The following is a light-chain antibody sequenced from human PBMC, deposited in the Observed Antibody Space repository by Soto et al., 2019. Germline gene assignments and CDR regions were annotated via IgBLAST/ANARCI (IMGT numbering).Light chain of an antibody. Sequence: DIQMTQSPSSLSASVGARVSITCRASQTISTHLNWYQHKPGKAPKLLMYDASSLQSRVPSRFSGSGSGTDFTLTISSLQPEDFAIYSCQQSYSTPRTFGQGTKLEIK. V-gene: IGKV1-39*01. CDR3: QQSYSTPRT. J-gene: IGKJ2*01. CDR1: QTISTH. CDR2: DAS.